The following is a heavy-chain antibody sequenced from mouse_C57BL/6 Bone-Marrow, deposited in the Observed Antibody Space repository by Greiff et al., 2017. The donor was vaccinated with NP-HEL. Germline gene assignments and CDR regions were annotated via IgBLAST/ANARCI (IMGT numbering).Heavy chain of an antibody. CDR1: GYAFSSYW. V-gene: IGHV1-80*01. CDR2: IYPGDGDT. J-gene: IGHJ3*01. CDR3: ARWELLRRWFAY. D-gene: IGHD2-12*01. Sequence: VQLQQSGAELVKPGASVKISCKASGYAFSSYWMNWVKQRPGKGLEWIGQIYPGDGDTNYNGKFKGKATLTADKSSSTAYMQLSSLTSEDSAVYFCARWELLRRWFAYWGQGTLVTVSA.